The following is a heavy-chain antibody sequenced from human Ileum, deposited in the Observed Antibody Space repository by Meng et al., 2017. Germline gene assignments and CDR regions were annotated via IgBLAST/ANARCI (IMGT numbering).Heavy chain of an antibody. Sequence: QVQPQESGPGLGGPSGTLSLTCAVSGRSISSSDWWSWVRQPPGKGLEWIAEMNLGGSPNYNPSLKSRVTMSVDKSNDHLSLQLTSVTAADTAIFYCVRHGGKYFDSWGQGTLVTVSS. CDR2: MNLGGSP. J-gene: IGHJ4*02. CDR3: VRHGGKYFDS. CDR1: GRSISSSDW. D-gene: IGHD2-15*01. V-gene: IGHV4-4*02.